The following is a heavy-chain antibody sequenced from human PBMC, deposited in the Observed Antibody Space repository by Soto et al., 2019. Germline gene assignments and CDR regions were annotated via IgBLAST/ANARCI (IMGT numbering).Heavy chain of an antibody. Sequence: GGSLRLSCAASGFTFSSYAMSWVRQAPGKGLEWVSAISGSGGSTYYADSVKGRFTISRDNSKNTLYLQMNSLRAEDTAVYYCAKDRRPDGYNKRMTRTREENLYWGQGTLVTVSS. V-gene: IGHV3-23*01. D-gene: IGHD5-12*01. CDR1: GFTFSSYA. J-gene: IGHJ4*02. CDR3: AKDRRPDGYNKRMTRTREENLY. CDR2: ISGSGGST.